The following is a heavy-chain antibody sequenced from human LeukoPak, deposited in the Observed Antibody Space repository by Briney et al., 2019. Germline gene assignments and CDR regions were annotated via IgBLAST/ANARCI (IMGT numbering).Heavy chain of an antibody. J-gene: IGHJ3*02. CDR3: AREGIAAAPGAFDI. Sequence: PGGSLRLSCAASGFTFSSYSMNWVRQAPGKGLEWVSSISSSSSTIYYADSVKGRFTISRDNAKNSLYLQMNSLRAEDTAVYYCAREGIAAAPGAFDIWGQGTMVTVSS. D-gene: IGHD6-13*01. CDR2: ISSSSSTI. V-gene: IGHV3-48*04. CDR1: GFTFSSYS.